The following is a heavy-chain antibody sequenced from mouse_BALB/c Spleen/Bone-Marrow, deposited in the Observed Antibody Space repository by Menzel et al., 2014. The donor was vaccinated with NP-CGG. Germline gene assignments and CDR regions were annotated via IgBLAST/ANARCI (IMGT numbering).Heavy chain of an antibody. CDR3: ARLNYYGSLFV. D-gene: IGHD1-1*01. J-gene: IGHJ1*01. CDR2: INPDSSTI. Sequence: EAQVVESGGGLVQPGGSLKLSCAASGFDFXGYWMSWVRQAPGKGLEWIGEINPDSSTINYTPSLKDKFIISRDNAKNTLYLQMSKVRSEDTALYYCARLNYYGSLFVWGAGTTVTVSS. V-gene: IGHV4-1*02. CDR1: GFDFXGYW.